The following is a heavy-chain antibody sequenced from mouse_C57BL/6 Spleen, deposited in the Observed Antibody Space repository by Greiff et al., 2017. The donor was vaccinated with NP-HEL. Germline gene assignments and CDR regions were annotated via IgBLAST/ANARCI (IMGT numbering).Heavy chain of an antibody. CDR2: IDPSDSYT. J-gene: IGHJ2*01. Sequence: QVQLQQPGAELVKPGASVKLSCKASGYTFTSYWMQWVKQRPGQGLEWIGEIDPSDSYTNYNQKFKGKATLTVDTSSSTAYMQLSSLTSEDSAVYYCAKEEKSLTGSPFDYWGQGTTLTVSS. D-gene: IGHD4-1*01. CDR3: AKEEKSLTGSPFDY. V-gene: IGHV1-50*01. CDR1: GYTFTSYW.